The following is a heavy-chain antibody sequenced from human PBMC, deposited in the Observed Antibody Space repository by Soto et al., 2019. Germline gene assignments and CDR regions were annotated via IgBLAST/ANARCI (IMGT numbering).Heavy chain of an antibody. Sequence: EVQLVESGGGLVQPGGSLKLSCAASGFTFSGSAMHWVRQASGKGLEWVGRIRSKANSYATAYAASVKGRLTISRDDSKNTAYLQMNSLKTEDTAVYYCTRHGGGWAVDYWGQGTLVTVSS. CDR1: GFTFSGSA. V-gene: IGHV3-73*01. D-gene: IGHD6-19*01. J-gene: IGHJ4*02. CDR2: IRSKANSYAT. CDR3: TRHGGGWAVDY.